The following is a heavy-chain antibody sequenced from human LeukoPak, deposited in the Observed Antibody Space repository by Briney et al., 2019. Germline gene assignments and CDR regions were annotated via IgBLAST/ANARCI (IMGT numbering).Heavy chain of an antibody. J-gene: IGHJ4*02. CDR1: GFTFSDYY. V-gene: IGHV3-11*01. D-gene: IGHD5-18*01. Sequence: GGSLRLSCAASGFTFSDYYMSWIRQAPGKGLEWVSYISSSGTIYYAGSVKGRFTISRDNAKNSLYLQTNSLRAEDTAVYYCARDPRGITALVDYFDYWGQGTLVTVSS. CDR2: ISSSGTI. CDR3: ARDPRGITALVDYFDY.